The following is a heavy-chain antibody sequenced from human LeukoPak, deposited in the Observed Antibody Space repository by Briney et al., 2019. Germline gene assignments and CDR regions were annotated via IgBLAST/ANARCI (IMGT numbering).Heavy chain of an antibody. CDR3: ARDNQYSSASSDYGGTNFDS. J-gene: IGHJ4*02. Sequence: SETLSLTCTVSGGSISSGSYYWSWIRQPAGKGLEWIGRIYMSGSTNYNPSLKSRVTISVDTSKNQFSLKLSSVTAADTAMYYCARDNQYSSASSDYGGTNFDSWGQGTLVTVSS. CDR1: GGSISSGSYY. D-gene: IGHD4-17*01. V-gene: IGHV4-61*02. CDR2: IYMSGST.